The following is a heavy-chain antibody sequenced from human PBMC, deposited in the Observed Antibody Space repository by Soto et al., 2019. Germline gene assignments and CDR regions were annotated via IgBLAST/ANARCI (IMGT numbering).Heavy chain of an antibody. CDR1: GFSFSDSV. CDR3: SRHTDPYYYYGMDV. Sequence: EVQLVESGGGLVQPGGSLKLSCAASGFSFSDSVVHWVRQPSGKGLEWLARIRSKDNNYATAYVASVKGRITISRDDAKKTAYLQLNNLRTEDTAVYFCSRHTDPYYYYGMDVWGQGTTVIVSS. V-gene: IGHV3-73*01. CDR2: IRSKDNNYAT. J-gene: IGHJ6*02.